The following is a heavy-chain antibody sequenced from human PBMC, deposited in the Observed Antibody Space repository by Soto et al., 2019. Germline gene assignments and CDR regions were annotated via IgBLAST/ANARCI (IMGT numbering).Heavy chain of an antibody. J-gene: IGHJ3*02. V-gene: IGHV3-7*01. Sequence: PGGSMRLSCSASVFTFSSYWMSWVRQAPGKGLEWVANIKQDGSEKYYVDSVKGRFTISRDNAKNSLYLQMNSLRAEDTAVYYCPSTRSLGTSADHAWDIWGQGKMVTASS. D-gene: IGHD2-15*01. CDR1: VFTFSSYW. CDR3: PSTRSLGTSADHAWDI. CDR2: IKQDGSEK.